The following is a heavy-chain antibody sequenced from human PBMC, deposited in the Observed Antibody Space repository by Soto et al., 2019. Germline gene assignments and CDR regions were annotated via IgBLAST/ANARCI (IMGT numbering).Heavy chain of an antibody. CDR3: AKARKLGLVYYYGMDV. V-gene: IGHV3-30*18. Sequence: QVQLVESGGGVVQPGRSLRLSCAASGFTFSSYGMHWVRQAPGKGLEWVAVISYDGSNKYYADSVKGRFTISRDNSKNTLYLQMNSLRAEDTAVYYCAKARKLGLVYYYGMDVWGQGTTVTVSS. CDR1: GFTFSSYG. D-gene: IGHD7-27*01. J-gene: IGHJ6*02. CDR2: ISYDGSNK.